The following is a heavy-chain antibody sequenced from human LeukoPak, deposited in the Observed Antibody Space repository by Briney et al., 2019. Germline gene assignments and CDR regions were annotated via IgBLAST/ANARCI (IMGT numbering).Heavy chain of an antibody. CDR3: ARVLRGGNSRYTFDI. D-gene: IGHD4-23*01. V-gene: IGHV3-11*01. Sequence: GGSLRLSCAASRFTFSDYYMSWVPQAPGKGLAWVSYMSSGGSTISYADSVKGRFTISRDNAENSLYLQMNSLRVEDTAVYYCARVLRGGNSRYTFDIWGQGTMVTASS. CDR2: MSSGGSTI. CDR1: RFTFSDYY. J-gene: IGHJ3*02.